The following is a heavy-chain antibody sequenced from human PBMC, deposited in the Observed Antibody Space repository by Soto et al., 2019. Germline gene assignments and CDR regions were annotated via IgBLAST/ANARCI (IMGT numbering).Heavy chain of an antibody. CDR3: ARGLWFGEEGAFDI. D-gene: IGHD3-10*01. J-gene: IGHJ3*02. V-gene: IGHV1-8*01. Sequence: ASVKVSCKASGYTFTSYDINWVRQATGQGLEWMGWMNPNSGNTGYAQKFQGRVTMTRNTSISTAYMELSSLRSGDTAVYYCARGLWFGEEGAFDIWGQGTMVTVSS. CDR1: GYTFTSYD. CDR2: MNPNSGNT.